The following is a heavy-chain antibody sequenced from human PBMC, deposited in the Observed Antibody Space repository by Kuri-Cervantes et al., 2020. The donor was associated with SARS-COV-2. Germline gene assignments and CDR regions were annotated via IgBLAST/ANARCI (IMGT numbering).Heavy chain of an antibody. CDR1: GGSISSSSYY. V-gene: IGHV4-39*01. CDR3: ASGYITGTTVAYDP. Sequence: SETLSLTCTVSGGSISSSSYYWGWIRQPPGKGLEWIGSIYYSGSTYYNPSLKIRVTIPVDTSKNQFSLKLSSVTAADTAVYYCASGYITGTTVAYDPWGQGTLVTVSS. CDR2: IYYSGST. D-gene: IGHD1-7*01. J-gene: IGHJ5*02.